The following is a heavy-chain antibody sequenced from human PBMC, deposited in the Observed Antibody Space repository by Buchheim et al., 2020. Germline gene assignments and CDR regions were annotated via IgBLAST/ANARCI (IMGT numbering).Heavy chain of an antibody. CDR2: IIPIFGTA. Sequence: QVQLVQSGAEVKKPGSSVKVSCKASGGTFSSYAISWVRQAPGQGLEWMGGIIPIFGTANYAQKFQGRVTITADKSTSKAYMELSSLRSEDTAVYYCARGAAAAGTIYYYYYYMDVWGKGTT. V-gene: IGHV1-69*06. D-gene: IGHD6-13*01. J-gene: IGHJ6*03. CDR3: ARGAAAAGTIYYYYYYMDV. CDR1: GGTFSSYA.